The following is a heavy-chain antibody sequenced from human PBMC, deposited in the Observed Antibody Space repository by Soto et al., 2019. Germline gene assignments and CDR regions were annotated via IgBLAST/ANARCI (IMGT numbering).Heavy chain of an antibody. CDR3: ARREVPPYFDWLFDYYYGMDV. CDR2: TYHSGNP. V-gene: IGHV4-30-2*03. Sequence: PSETLSLTCGVSGDTISTGGYSWAWIRQPPGKALEWIGHTYHSGNPYYNPSLKSRVTISVDTSKNQFSLKLSSVTAADTAVYYCARREVPPYFDWLFDYYYGMDVWGQGTTVTVSS. CDR1: GDTISTGGYS. J-gene: IGHJ6*02. D-gene: IGHD3-9*01.